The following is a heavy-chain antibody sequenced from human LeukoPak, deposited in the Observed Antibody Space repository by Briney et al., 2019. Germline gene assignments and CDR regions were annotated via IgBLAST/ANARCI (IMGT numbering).Heavy chain of an antibody. D-gene: IGHD6-19*01. V-gene: IGHV1-18*01. J-gene: IGHJ4*02. CDR1: GYTFNTYG. CDR2: ISPYNGNT. Sequence: ASVKVSCKPFGYTFNTYGITWVRQAPGQGLEWMGWISPYNGNTNYAQKFQGRVTLTTDTSTSTAYMELRSLRSDDTAVYYCARLDSSGWGYYFDYWGQGTLVTVSS. CDR3: ARLDSSGWGYYFDY.